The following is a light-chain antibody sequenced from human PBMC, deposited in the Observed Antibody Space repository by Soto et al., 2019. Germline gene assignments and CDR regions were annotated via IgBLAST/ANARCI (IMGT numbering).Light chain of an antibody. CDR1: QTVLTN. CDR3: QQRSNWPIT. Sequence: EIVFTQSPVTLSVSPGERATLSCRASQTVLTNLAWYQQKPGQSPRLLIYGASARATGIPARFSGSGSGTDFTLTISSLEPEDFAVYYCQQRSNWPITFGQGTRLE. CDR2: GAS. V-gene: IGKV3-11*01. J-gene: IGKJ5*01.